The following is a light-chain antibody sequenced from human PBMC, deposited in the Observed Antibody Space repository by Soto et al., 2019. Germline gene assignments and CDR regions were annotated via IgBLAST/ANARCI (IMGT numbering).Light chain of an antibody. CDR2: AAS. V-gene: IGKV1-27*01. Sequence: DVQMTQAPSSLSESVGARVTITCRASQGISNYLAWYQQKPGKVPKLLIYAASILQSGVPSRFSGSGSGTDFTLTISSLQPEDVATYYCQRYNSAPRTFGGGTKVEIK. J-gene: IGKJ4*01. CDR3: QRYNSAPRT. CDR1: QGISNY.